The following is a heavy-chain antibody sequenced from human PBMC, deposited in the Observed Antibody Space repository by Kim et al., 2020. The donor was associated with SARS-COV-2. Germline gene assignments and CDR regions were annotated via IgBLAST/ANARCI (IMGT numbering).Heavy chain of an antibody. CDR1: GGSFSGSS. V-gene: IGHV4-34*01. J-gene: IGHJ4*02. CDR2: INPSGGA. D-gene: IGHD3-10*02. Sequence: SETLSLTCAVYGGSFSGSSCMWIRQPPGKGLEWIGEINPSGGANYNASLKSRVTISLDTSKKQFSLKLSSVTAADTAVYYCARGGGDVWGQGTLVTVSS. CDR3: ARGGGDV.